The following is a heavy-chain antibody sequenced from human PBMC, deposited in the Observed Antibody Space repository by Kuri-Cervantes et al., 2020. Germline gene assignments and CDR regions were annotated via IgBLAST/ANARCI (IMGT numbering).Heavy chain of an antibody. CDR1: GFTFSSYA. CDR3: ARDRSSGWYVDSERADY. D-gene: IGHD6-19*01. V-gene: IGHV3-30-3*01. J-gene: IGHJ4*02. CDR2: ISDDGSNK. Sequence: GGSLRLSCAASGFTFSSYAMHWVRQAPGKGLEWVAVISDDGSNKYYADSVKGRFTISRDNSKNTLYLQMNSLRAEDTAVYYCARDRSSGWYVDSERADYWGQGTLVTVSS.